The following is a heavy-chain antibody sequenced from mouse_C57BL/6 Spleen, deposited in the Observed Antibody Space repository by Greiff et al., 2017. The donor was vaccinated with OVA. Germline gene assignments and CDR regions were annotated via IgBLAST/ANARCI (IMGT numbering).Heavy chain of an antibody. D-gene: IGHD6-2*01. CDR3: ARDVSSY. V-gene: IGHV3-6*01. CDR2: ISYGGSN. CDR1: GYSITSGYY. Sequence: EVQLQESGPGLVKPSQSLSLTCSVTGYSITSGYYWNWIRQFPGNKLELMGYISYGGSNNYNPSLKNRISITRDTSKNQFFLKLNSVTTEDTATYYCARDVSSYWGQGTTLTVSS. J-gene: IGHJ2*01.